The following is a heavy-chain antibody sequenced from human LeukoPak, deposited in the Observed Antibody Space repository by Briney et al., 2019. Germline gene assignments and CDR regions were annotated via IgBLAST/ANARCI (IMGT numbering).Heavy chain of an antibody. D-gene: IGHD3-10*01. V-gene: IGHV1-3*01. CDR3: ARGILWFGELSSLGY. J-gene: IGHJ4*02. Sequence: GASVKVSCKASGYTFTNYAIHWVRQAPGQRLEWMGWINAGNGNTRYSQKFQGRVTITIDTSASTAYMELGSLRSEDTAVYYCARGILWFGELSSLGYWGQGTLDTVSS. CDR2: INAGNGNT. CDR1: GYTFTNYA.